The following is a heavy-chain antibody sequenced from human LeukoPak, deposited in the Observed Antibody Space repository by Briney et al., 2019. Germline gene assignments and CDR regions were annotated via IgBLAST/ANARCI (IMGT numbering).Heavy chain of an antibody. CDR3: ARDAAAAAPFFDY. D-gene: IGHD2-2*01. CDR1: GGSFSGYY. V-gene: IGHV4-30-4*08. Sequence: SETLSLTCAVYGGSFSGYYWSWIRQPPGKGLEWIGYIYYSGSTYYNPSLKSRVTISVDTSKNQFSLKLSSVTAADTAVYYCARDAAAAAPFFDYWGQGTLVTVSS. CDR2: IYYSGST. J-gene: IGHJ4*02.